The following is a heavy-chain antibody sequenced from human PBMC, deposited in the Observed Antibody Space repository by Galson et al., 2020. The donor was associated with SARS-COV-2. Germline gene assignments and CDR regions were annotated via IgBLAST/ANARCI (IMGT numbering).Heavy chain of an antibody. CDR1: GGSISGSSYF. Sequence: SATLSLTCGVSGGSISGSSYFWGWIRQPPGKGLEWIGSIYDTGRTYYNPSLKSRVTISLDTSKNQFSLKLSSVTAADTAVYFCARDKTPTGYDCWGQGTLVTVSS. V-gene: IGHV4-39*07. CDR3: ARDKTPTGYDC. CDR2: IYDTGRT. J-gene: IGHJ4*02. D-gene: IGHD4-17*01.